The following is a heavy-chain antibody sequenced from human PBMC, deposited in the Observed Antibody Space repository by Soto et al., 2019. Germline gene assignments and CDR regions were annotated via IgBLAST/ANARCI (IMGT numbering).Heavy chain of an antibody. D-gene: IGHD2-2*01. Sequence: QLQLQESGSGLXXXXXXXSLTCAVSGGSIXSGGYSWSWIRQPPGKGLEWIGYIYHSGSTYYNPSLKSRVTISVDRSKNQFSLKLSSVTXADTXXXYCARVPDRWGQGTLVTVSS. J-gene: IGHJ5*02. CDR1: GGSIXSGGYS. CDR3: ARVPDR. V-gene: IGHV4-30-2*01. CDR2: IYHSGST.